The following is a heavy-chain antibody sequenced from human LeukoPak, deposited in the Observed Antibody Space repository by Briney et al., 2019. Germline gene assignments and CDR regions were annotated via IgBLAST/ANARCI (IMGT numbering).Heavy chain of an antibody. CDR2: ISGNKDNP. CDR3: ARDGTSTDDY. Sequence: ASVKVSCKASGYTFSNFGSSWVRQAPGQGLEWMGWISGNKDNPNYGQKFQGRRTVTTDSSTNTAYMELRNLRSDDTAVYYCARDGTSTDDYWGQGALGTVSS. D-gene: IGHD2-2*01. CDR1: GYTFSNFG. V-gene: IGHV1-18*01. J-gene: IGHJ4*02.